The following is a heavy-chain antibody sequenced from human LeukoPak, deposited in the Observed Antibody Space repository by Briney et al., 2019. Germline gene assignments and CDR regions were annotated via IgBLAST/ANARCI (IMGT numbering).Heavy chain of an antibody. J-gene: IGHJ4*02. CDR3: ARGYYYDSSGYHTPDY. V-gene: IGHV4-61*05. Sequence: SETLSLTCTVSGGSISNRSYYWGWIRQPPGKGLEWIGYIYYSGSTNYNPSLKSRVTISVDTSKNQFSLKLSSVTAADTAVYYCARGYYYDSSGYHTPDYWGQGTLVTVSS. D-gene: IGHD3-22*01. CDR1: GGSISNRSYY. CDR2: IYYSGST.